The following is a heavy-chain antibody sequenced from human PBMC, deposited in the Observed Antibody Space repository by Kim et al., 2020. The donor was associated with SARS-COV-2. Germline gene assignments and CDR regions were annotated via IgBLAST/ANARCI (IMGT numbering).Heavy chain of an antibody. Sequence: ADSVKGRFTISRDNAKNSLYLQMNSLRAEDTAVYYCAREGVVLVRGVIDYWGQGTLVTVSS. J-gene: IGHJ4*02. V-gene: IGHV3-21*01. CDR3: AREGVVLVRGVIDY. D-gene: IGHD3-10*01.